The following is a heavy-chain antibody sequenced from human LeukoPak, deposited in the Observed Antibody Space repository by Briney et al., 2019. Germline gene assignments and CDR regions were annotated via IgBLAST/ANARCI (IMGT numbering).Heavy chain of an antibody. CDR2: ISGSGGRT. D-gene: IGHD3-22*01. J-gene: IGHJ4*02. V-gene: IGHV3-23*01. CDR3: AKEGYDSSCYLWYFDY. CDR1: GFPFSSYA. Sequence: RVLRLSCAASGFPFSSYAMSWVGKAPGKDLEWVSAISGSGGRTYYADSVKGRFTIARDKSKNTLYLQMNSLRAEDTAVYYGAKEGYDSSCYLWYFDYWGQGTLVTVSS.